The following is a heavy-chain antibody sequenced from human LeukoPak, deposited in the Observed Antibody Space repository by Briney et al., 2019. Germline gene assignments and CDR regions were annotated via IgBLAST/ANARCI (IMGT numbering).Heavy chain of an antibody. J-gene: IGHJ4*02. CDR2: ISSSGSAM. V-gene: IGHV3-48*03. Sequence: GGSLRLSCAGSGFTFSSYDMMWVRQAPGKGLERVSSISSSGSAMYYADTVEGRFAISRDNAKNSLYLQMNSLRAEDTAVYYCARLLSGYSPLYWGQGTLVTVSS. CDR3: ARLLSGYSPLY. D-gene: IGHD4-23*01. CDR1: GFTFSSYD.